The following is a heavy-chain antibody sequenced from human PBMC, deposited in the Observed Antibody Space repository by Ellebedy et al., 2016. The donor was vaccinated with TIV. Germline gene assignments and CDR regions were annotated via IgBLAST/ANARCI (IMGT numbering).Heavy chain of an antibody. CDR3: AKLGELYYYDTSGL. D-gene: IGHD3-22*01. CDR1: GFTFSSHS. V-gene: IGHV3-23*01. CDR2: ITNFDVT. J-gene: IGHJ4*02. Sequence: GGSLRLSXAASGFTFSSHSMSWVRQAPGKGLEWVSAITNFDVTFYVDSVKGRFTISRDNSKNTLYLQMDSLRADDTAVYYCAKLGELYYYDTSGLWGQGTLVTVSS.